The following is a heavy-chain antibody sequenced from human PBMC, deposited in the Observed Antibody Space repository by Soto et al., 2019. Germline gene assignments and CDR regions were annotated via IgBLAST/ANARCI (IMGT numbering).Heavy chain of an antibody. Sequence: SETLSLTCTVSGGSISSSSYYWGWIRQPPGRGLEWIGSIYYSGSTYYDPSLKSRVTISVDTSKNQFSLKLSSVTAADTAVYYCARQTTGLYYCGQGSLVTVSS. CDR1: GGSISSSSYY. V-gene: IGHV4-39*01. CDR3: ARQTTGLYY. J-gene: IGHJ4*02. D-gene: IGHD4-17*01. CDR2: IYYSGST.